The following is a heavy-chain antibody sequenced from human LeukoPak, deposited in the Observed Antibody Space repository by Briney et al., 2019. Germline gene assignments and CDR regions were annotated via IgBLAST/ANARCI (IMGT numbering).Heavy chain of an antibody. J-gene: IGHJ4*02. D-gene: IGHD2-2*01. CDR3: ASSSTTWGFDY. CDR1: GFTFDDYA. V-gene: IGHV3-9*01. CDR2: ISWNCGSI. Sequence: GGSLRLSCRASGFTFDDYAMHWVRQAPGKGLEWVSGISWNCGSIGYTDSVKGRFTISRDNAKNSLYLQMNSLRAEDTALYYCASSSTTWGFDYWGQGTLVTVSS.